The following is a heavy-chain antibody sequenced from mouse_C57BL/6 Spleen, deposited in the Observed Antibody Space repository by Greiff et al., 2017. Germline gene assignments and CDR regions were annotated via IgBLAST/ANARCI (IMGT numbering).Heavy chain of an antibody. CDR3: ARYGDTTEVATRYYYALDY. J-gene: IGHJ4*01. CDR2: IYPGSGST. CDR1: GYTFTSYW. Sequence: QVQLQQPGAELVKPGASVKMSCKASGYTFTSYWITWVKQRPGQGLEWIGDIYPGSGSTNYNEKFKSKATLTVDTSSNTAYMQLSSLTSEDSAVYYCARYGDTTEVATRYYYALDYWGQGTSVTVSS. D-gene: IGHD1-1*01. V-gene: IGHV1-55*01.